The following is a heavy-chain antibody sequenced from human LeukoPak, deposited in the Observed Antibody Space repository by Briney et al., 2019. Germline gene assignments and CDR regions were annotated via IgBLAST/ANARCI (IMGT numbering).Heavy chain of an antibody. V-gene: IGHV3-23*01. CDR2: IIPSGHTT. CDR3: AKDDRWLQFCC. D-gene: IGHD5-24*01. Sequence: GGSLRLSCAASGFIFSDYYMSWIRQAPGKGLEWVSGIIPSGHTTYYADSVRGRFTISRDNSRNTLYLQMNSLRAEDTAVYYCAKDDRWLQFCCWGQGTLVTVSA. CDR1: GFIFSDYY. J-gene: IGHJ4*02.